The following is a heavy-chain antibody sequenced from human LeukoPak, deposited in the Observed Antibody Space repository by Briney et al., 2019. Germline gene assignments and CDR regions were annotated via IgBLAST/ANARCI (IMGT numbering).Heavy chain of an antibody. CDR1: GGTFSTFA. D-gene: IGHD2-2*01. CDR3: AREPRVGKSTSTF. Sequence: ASVKVSCKASGGTFSTFAIGWVRQAPGQGFEWMGRIIPTSSVPNYAQKFRDRLTISADASARTAYLELSSLTSDDTAVYYCAREPRVGKSTSTFWGQGTLVTVSS. J-gene: IGHJ4*02. V-gene: IGHV1-69*13. CDR2: IIPTSSVP.